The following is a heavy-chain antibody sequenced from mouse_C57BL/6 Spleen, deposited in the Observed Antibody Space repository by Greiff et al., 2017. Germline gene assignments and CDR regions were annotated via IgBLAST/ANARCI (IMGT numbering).Heavy chain of an antibody. CDR1: GFTFSDYG. CDR3: ARRLRDAMDY. Sequence: EVQVVGSGGGLVKPGGSLKLSCAASGFTFSDYGMHWVRQAPEKGLEWVAYISSGSSTIYYADTVKGRFTISRDNAKNTLFLQMTSLRSEDTAMYYCARRLRDAMDYWGQGTSVTVSS. V-gene: IGHV5-17*01. J-gene: IGHJ4*01. D-gene: IGHD1-2*01. CDR2: ISSGSSTI.